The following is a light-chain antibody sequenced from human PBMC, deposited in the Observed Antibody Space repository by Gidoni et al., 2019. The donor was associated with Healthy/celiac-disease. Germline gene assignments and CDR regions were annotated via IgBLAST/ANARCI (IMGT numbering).Light chain of an antibody. Sequence: DIQMTQSPSTLSAAVGYRVTLTCRASQSISSWLAWYQPKTGKAPKLLIYKASSLESWVPSRFIVSGSWTEFTLTISSLQPDDFATYYCQQYHSYRTFGQGTKVEIK. CDR3: QQYHSYRT. J-gene: IGKJ1*01. V-gene: IGKV1-5*03. CDR2: KAS. CDR1: QSISSW.